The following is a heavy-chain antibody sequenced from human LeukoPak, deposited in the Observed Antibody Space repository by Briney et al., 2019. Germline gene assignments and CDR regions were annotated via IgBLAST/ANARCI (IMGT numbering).Heavy chain of an antibody. CDR1: GGSIISYY. V-gene: IGHV4-59*01. CDR3: ARGGGMGHYYYYMDV. D-gene: IGHD5-24*01. Sequence: SSETLSLTCTVSGGSIISYYWSWIRQPPGKGLEWIGYIYYGGSTNYNPSLKSRVTISVDTSKNQFSLKLSSVTAADTAVYYCARGGGMGHYYYYMDVWGKGTTVTISS. CDR2: IYYGGST. J-gene: IGHJ6*03.